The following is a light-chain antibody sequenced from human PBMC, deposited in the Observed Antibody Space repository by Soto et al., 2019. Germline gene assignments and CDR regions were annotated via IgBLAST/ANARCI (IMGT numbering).Light chain of an antibody. J-gene: IGKJ2*01. Sequence: EIVLTQSPGTLSLSPGERATLSCRASQSVYNNYLAWYQQKPGQTPRLLVNGASNRPTAIPDRFSGGGSRTDFTLTISSLEPEAFAVYYCQQYGLPPHSFGQGTRVEIK. CDR3: QQYGLPPHS. CDR1: QSVYNNY. V-gene: IGKV3-20*01. CDR2: GAS.